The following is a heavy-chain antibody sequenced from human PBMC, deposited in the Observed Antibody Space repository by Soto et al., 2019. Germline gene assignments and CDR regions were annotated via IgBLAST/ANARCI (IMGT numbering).Heavy chain of an antibody. D-gene: IGHD2-15*01. CDR1: GFTFSNYG. J-gene: IGHJ4*02. Sequence: PGGSLRLSCAASGFTFSNYGMHWVRQAPGKGLEWVAVISYDGSNKYYADSVKGRFTISRDNSKNTLYLQMNSLRAEDTAVYYYAKDAFRYRSGGSCYQLDYWGQGTLVTVSS. V-gene: IGHV3-30*18. CDR2: ISYDGSNK. CDR3: AKDAFRYRSGGSCYQLDY.